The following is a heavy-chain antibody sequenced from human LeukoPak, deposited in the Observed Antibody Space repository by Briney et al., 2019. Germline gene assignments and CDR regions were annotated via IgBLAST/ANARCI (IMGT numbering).Heavy chain of an antibody. CDR2: IIPIFGTA. CDR3: ARVVVTAIDYWYFDL. V-gene: IGHV1-69*05. J-gene: IGHJ2*01. CDR1: GYTFTSYG. D-gene: IGHD2-21*02. Sequence: SVKVSCKASGYTFTSYGISWVRQAPGQGLEWMGRIIPIFGTANYAQKFQGRVTITTDESTSTAYMELSSLRSEDTAVYYCARVVVTAIDYWYFDLWGRGTLVTVSS.